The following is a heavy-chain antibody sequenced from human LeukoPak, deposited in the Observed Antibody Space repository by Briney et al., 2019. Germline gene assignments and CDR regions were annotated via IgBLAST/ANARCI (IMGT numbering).Heavy chain of an antibody. V-gene: IGHV1-69*04. CDR2: IILILGIA. CDR1: GCAFSSYA. Sequence: ASVNVSFKASGCAFSSYAISWVRLPPGPGLEWMGRIILILGIANYAQKFHGRVTITADKYTSTAYMELSSLRSEETDVYYCGGSGVAVTLYGMGVWGQGTTVTVSS. D-gene: IGHD2-15*01. J-gene: IGHJ6*02. CDR3: GGSGVAVTLYGMGV.